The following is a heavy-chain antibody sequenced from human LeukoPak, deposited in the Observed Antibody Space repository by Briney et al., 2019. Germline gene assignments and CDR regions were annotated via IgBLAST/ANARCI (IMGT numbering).Heavy chain of an antibody. J-gene: IGHJ3*02. CDR3: ARDRWSSSSSEGALDI. Sequence: ASVKVSCKASGCTFTSYGISWVRQAPGQGLEWMGWISAYNGNTNYAQKLQGRVTMTTDTSTSTAYMELRSLRSDDTAVYYCARDRWSSSSSEGALDIWGQGTMVTVSS. D-gene: IGHD6-6*01. CDR1: GCTFTSYG. V-gene: IGHV1-18*01. CDR2: ISAYNGNT.